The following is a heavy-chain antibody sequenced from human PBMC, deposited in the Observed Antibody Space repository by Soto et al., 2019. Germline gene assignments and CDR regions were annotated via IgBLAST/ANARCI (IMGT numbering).Heavy chain of an antibody. Sequence: EAHLVESGGGLVKPGGSLRLSCEASAFTFDSHTMNWVRQAPGKGLEWVSSIDSGGSRTFYADTVKGRFPISRDNAKNSLFLQMNSLRAEDKAVYFCTREVQAWVRREYDYWGQGTLVTVSS. D-gene: IGHD2-2*01. CDR3: TREVQAWVRREYDY. J-gene: IGHJ4*02. V-gene: IGHV3-21*01. CDR1: AFTFDSHT. CDR2: IDSGGSRT.